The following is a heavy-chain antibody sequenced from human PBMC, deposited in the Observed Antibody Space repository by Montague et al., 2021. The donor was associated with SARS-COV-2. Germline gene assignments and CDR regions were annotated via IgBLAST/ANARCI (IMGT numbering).Heavy chain of an antibody. D-gene: IGHD6-13*01. V-gene: IGHV4-39*01. J-gene: IGHJ4*02. CDR2: IYYSGST. CDR1: GGSISSSSYF. Sequence: SDSLSLSCTVSGGSISSSSYFWGWIHQPPGKGLEWIGSIYYSGSTYYNPSLKSRVTISVDTSKNQFYLKLSSVTAADTAVYSCARAFIAAAGTTSFDYWGQGTLVTVSS. CDR3: ARAFIAAAGTTSFDY.